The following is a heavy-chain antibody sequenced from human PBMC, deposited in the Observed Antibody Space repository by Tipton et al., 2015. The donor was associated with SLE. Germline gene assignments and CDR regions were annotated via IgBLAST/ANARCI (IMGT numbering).Heavy chain of an antibody. J-gene: IGHJ4*02. V-gene: IGHV3-7*01. CDR1: GFTFSNAW. Sequence: SLRLSCAASGFTFSNAWMSWVRQAPGKGLEWVANIKQDGSEKYYVDSVKGRFTISRDNAKNSLYLQMNSLRAEDTAVYYCARDRSPTTALDYWGQGTLVTVSS. CDR2: IKQDGSEK. CDR3: ARDRSPTTALDY. D-gene: IGHD4-17*01.